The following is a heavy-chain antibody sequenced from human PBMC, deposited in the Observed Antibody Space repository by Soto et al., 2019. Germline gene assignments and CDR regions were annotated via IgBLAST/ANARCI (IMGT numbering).Heavy chain of an antibody. CDR3: ARGVVLRYFDWWGAFDI. V-gene: IGHV4-34*01. CDR2: INHSGST. J-gene: IGHJ3*02. Sequence: PSETLSLTCAVYGRSFSGYYWSWIRQPPGKGLEWIGEINHSGSTNYNPSLKSRVTISVDTSKNQFSLKLSSVTAADTAVYYCARGVVLRYFDWWGAFDIWGQGTMVTVSS. D-gene: IGHD3-9*01. CDR1: GRSFSGYY.